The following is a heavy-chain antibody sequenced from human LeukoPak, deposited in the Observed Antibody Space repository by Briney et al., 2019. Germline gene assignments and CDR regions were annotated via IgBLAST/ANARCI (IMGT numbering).Heavy chain of an antibody. J-gene: IGHJ4*02. CDR2: IYYSGST. Sequence: SETLSLTCTVSGGSISSYYWSWIRQPPGKGLEWIGYIYYSGSTNYNPSLKSRVTISVDASKNQFSLKLSSVTAADTAVYYCARNTYYYGSGAMTDYWGQGTLVTVSS. V-gene: IGHV4-59*01. CDR1: GGSISSYY. CDR3: ARNTYYYGSGAMTDY. D-gene: IGHD3-10*01.